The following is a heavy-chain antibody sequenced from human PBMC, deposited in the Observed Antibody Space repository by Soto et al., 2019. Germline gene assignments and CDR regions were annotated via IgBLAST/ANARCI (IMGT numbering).Heavy chain of an antibody. V-gene: IGHV3-21*01. J-gene: IGHJ4*02. CDR2: ISSRSSYI. CDR3: ARGIVGAPAFDY. Sequence: EVQLVESGGGLVKPGGSLRLSCAASGFTFSSYSMNWVRQAPGKGLEWVSSISSRSSYIYYADSVKGRFTISRDNAKNSLYLQSNSLRAEDAAVYYCARGIVGAPAFDYWGQGTLVTVSS. CDR1: GFTFSSYS. D-gene: IGHD1-26*01.